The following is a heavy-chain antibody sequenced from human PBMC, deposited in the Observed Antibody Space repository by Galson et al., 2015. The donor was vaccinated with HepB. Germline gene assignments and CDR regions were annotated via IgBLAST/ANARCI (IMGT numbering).Heavy chain of an antibody. Sequence: SLRLSCAASGFTSGDYYMNWIRQAPGKGLEWVSCVSTSGSATHYADSVKGRFTISRDNAKNSLYLQMNRLRAEDTAFYYCVKDRAPGFLEPCYYATFDSSGQGTLVTVSS. V-gene: IGHV3-11*01. CDR1: GFTSGDYY. CDR3: VKDRAPGFLEPCYYATFDS. D-gene: IGHD3-3*01. CDR2: VSTSGSAT. J-gene: IGHJ4*02.